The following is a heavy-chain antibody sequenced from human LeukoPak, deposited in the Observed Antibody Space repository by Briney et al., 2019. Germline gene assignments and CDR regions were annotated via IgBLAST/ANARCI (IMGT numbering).Heavy chain of an antibody. CDR1: GGSASSGSYY. CDR3: ARDSGYSSSWPTFDY. J-gene: IGHJ4*02. D-gene: IGHD6-13*01. CDR2: IYYSGST. Sequence: SETLSLTCTVSGGSASSGSYYWSWIRQPPGKGLEWIGYIYYSGSTNYNPSLKSRVTISVDTSKNQFSLKLSSVTAADTAVYYCARDSGYSSSWPTFDYWGQGTLVTVSS. V-gene: IGHV4-61*01.